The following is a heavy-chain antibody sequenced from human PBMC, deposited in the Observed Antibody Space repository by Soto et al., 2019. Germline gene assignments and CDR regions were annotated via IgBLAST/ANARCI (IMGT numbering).Heavy chain of an antibody. CDR3: ARDNCYYDL. CDR2: ISTYSGNT. CDR1: GYTFSSYS. V-gene: IGHV1-18*04. J-gene: IGHJ4*02. D-gene: IGHD1-20*01. Sequence: QIQMVQSGAEVKQPGASVKISCKTSGYTFSSYSINWVRQAPGQGLEWMAWISTYSGNTHYAERVQGRVTVTLDKSARTAFMEMRGLTSDDTAVYFCARDNCYYDLWGQGTLVTVSS.